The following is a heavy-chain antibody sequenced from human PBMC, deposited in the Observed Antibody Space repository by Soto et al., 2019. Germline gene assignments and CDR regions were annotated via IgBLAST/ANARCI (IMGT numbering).Heavy chain of an antibody. CDR3: AGALGPGGYFDY. Sequence: QVQLVQSGAEVKKPGASVKVSCKASGYTFTSYAMHWVRQAPGQRLEWMGWINAGNGNTKYSQKFQGRVTITRDTSASTAYMELSSLRSEDTAVDYCAGALGPGGYFDYWGQGTLVTVSS. J-gene: IGHJ4*02. D-gene: IGHD3-10*01. CDR2: INAGNGNT. CDR1: GYTFTSYA. V-gene: IGHV1-3*01.